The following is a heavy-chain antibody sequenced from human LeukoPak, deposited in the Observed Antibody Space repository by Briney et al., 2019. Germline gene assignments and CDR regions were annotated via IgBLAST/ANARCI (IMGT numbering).Heavy chain of an antibody. D-gene: IGHD5-18*01. V-gene: IGHV3-9*03. CDR3: ARGTTAIYYFDY. Sequence: GRSLRLSCAASGFTFDNYARHGARQLPGKGFGGVAGISWNSATLGYADSVKGRFTISRDNAKNSLYLQMNSLRDEDMALYYCARGTTAIYYFDYWGQGTLVTVSS. CDR2: ISWNSATL. J-gene: IGHJ4*02. CDR1: GFTFDNYA.